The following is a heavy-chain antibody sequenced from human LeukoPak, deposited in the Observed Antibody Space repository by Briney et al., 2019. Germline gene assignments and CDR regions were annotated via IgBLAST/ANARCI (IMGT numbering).Heavy chain of an antibody. CDR2: INAGNGNT. J-gene: IGHJ4*02. CDR1: GYTFTRYA. V-gene: IGHV1-3*01. Sequence: ASVKVSCKASGYTFTRYAMHWVRQAPGQRLEWMGWINAGNGNTKYSQKFQGRVTITRDTSASTAYMELSSLRSEDTAVYYCARERLDTAMVFDYWGQGTLFTVSS. CDR3: ARERLDTAMVFDY. D-gene: IGHD5-18*01.